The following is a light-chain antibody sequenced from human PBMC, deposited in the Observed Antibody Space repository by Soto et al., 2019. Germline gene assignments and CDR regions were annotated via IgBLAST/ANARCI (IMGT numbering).Light chain of an antibody. CDR1: QSISSW. V-gene: IGKV1-5*01. CDR3: HQYFRSPIT. Sequence: DIQMTQSPSTLSASVGDRVTITCRASQSISSWLAWYQQKPGKAPKLLIYDASSLESGVPSRFSGSGSGTEFTLTISSLQPDDFATYYCHQYFRSPITFGGGTKVEIK. CDR2: DAS. J-gene: IGKJ4*01.